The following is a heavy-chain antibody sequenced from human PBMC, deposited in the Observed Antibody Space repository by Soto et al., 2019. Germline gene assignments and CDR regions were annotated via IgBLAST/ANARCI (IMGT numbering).Heavy chain of an antibody. D-gene: IGHD3-22*01. CDR1: GSTFTSYS. Sequence: QVQLVQSGAEVKKPGASVKVSCQASGSTFTSYSFNWVRQAPGQGLEWMGWISAYSRKTNYAQKFQGRVTMTIDTSTNTAYMELRSLRSDDTDVYFCARDESMIVASYFDLWGRGTLVAVSS. CDR2: ISAYSRKT. CDR3: ARDESMIVASYFDL. J-gene: IGHJ2*01. V-gene: IGHV1-18*01.